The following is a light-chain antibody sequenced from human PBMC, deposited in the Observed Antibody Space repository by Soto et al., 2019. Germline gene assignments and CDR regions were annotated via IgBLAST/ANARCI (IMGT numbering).Light chain of an antibody. CDR1: QSISSF. CDR3: QQSYSAHTWT. Sequence: DIQITQSPSSLSASVGDRVTITCRASQSISSFLNWYQQRPGKAPKLLIYAASSLERGVPSRFSGSESGTDFTLTISSMQPEDFATYYCQQSYSAHTWTFGQGTKVDIK. V-gene: IGKV1-39*01. CDR2: AAS. J-gene: IGKJ1*01.